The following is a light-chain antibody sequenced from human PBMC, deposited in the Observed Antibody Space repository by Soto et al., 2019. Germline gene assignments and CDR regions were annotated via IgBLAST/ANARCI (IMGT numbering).Light chain of an antibody. CDR1: QGIRSY. CDR3: QQYYSYPPT. Sequence: IHMTQSPSTLSASVGDRVTITCRAIQGIRSYLAWYQQKPGKAPKLLIYAASTLKSGVPSRFRGSGSGTDFTLTISCLQSEDFATYYCQQYYSYPPTFGQGTKVDIK. J-gene: IGKJ1*01. CDR2: AAS. V-gene: IGKV1-8*01.